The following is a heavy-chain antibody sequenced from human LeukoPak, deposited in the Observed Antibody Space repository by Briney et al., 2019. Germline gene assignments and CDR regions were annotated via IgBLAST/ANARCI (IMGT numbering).Heavy chain of an antibody. CDR1: GGSFSGYY. J-gene: IGHJ5*02. Sequence: SETLSLTCAVYGGSFSGYYWSWIRQPPGKGLEWIGEFNHSGGTNYNPSLKTRVTISVDTSKTQFSLKLSSVTAADTAVYYCARVVPATKWSNWFDPWGQGTLVTVSS. V-gene: IGHV4-34*01. CDR3: ARVVPATKWSNWFDP. D-gene: IGHD2-2*01. CDR2: FNHSGGT.